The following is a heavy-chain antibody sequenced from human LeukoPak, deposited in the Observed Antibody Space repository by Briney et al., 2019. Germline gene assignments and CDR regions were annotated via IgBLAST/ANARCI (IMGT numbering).Heavy chain of an antibody. CDR2: IYYSGST. V-gene: IGHV4-61*01. CDR1: GGSVSSGSYY. J-gene: IGHJ4*02. CDR3: ARAASGGGFDY. D-gene: IGHD2-15*01. Sequence: SETLSLTCTVPGGSVSSGSYYWSWIRQPPGKGLEWIGYIYYSGSTNYNPSLKSRVTISVDTSKNQFSLKLSSVTAADTAVYYCARAASGGGFDYWGQGTLVTVSS.